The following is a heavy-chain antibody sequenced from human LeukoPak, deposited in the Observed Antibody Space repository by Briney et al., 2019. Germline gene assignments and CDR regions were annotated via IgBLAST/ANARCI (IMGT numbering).Heavy chain of an antibody. CDR1: GGSISSVGYS. J-gene: IGHJ4*02. D-gene: IGHD2-8*01. CDR3: AGSLGYCTSNVCYLKY. CDR2: IYYSGST. Sequence: SQTLSLTCAVSGGSISSVGYSWSWIRQPPEKRLEWIGYIYYSGSTYFNPSLKSRVIMSLDTSKNQFSLNLSSVTAADTAVYYCAGSLGYCTSNVCYLKYWGQGTLVTVSS. V-gene: IGHV4-30-4*07.